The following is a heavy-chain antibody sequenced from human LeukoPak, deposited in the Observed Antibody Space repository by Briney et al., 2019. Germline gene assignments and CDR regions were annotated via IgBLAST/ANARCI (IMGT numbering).Heavy chain of an antibody. Sequence: SETLSLTCTVSGGSTSSYYWSWIRQPPGKGLEWIGYIYYSGSTNYPPSLKSRVTISVDTSKNQFSLKLSSVTAADTAVYYCARAMRGYSYGPFDYWGQGTLVTVSS. J-gene: IGHJ4*02. V-gene: IGHV4-59*01. D-gene: IGHD5-18*01. CDR2: IYYSGST. CDR1: GGSTSSYY. CDR3: ARAMRGYSYGPFDY.